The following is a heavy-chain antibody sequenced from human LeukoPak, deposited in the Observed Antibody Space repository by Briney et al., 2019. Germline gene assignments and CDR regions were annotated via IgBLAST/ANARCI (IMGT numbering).Heavy chain of an antibody. CDR3: ARGDIVVVPAASLHDY. CDR1: GFSFNIYT. V-gene: IGHV3-30*01. J-gene: IGHJ4*02. Sequence: GGSLRLSCAASGFSFNIYTMNWVRQAPGKGLEWVAVISYDGSNKYYADSVKGRFTISRDNSKNTLYLQINSLRAEDTAVYYCARGDIVVVPAASLHDYWGQGTLVTVSS. D-gene: IGHD2-2*01. CDR2: ISYDGSNK.